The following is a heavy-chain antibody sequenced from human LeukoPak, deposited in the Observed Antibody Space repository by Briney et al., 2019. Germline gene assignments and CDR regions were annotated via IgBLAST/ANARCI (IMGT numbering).Heavy chain of an antibody. J-gene: IGHJ4*03. CDR1: GVSVSSGSSY. CDR2: MYYTGST. V-gene: IGHV4-61*01. D-gene: IGHD3-10*01. CDR3: ARLRFGDYPYYFDY. Sequence: SETLSLTCTVSGVSVSSGSSYWSWVRQPPGKGLEWIGYMYYTGSTNYNPSLKSRVTISINTSTNQFSLKLSSVTAADRAVYYCARLRFGDYPYYFDYWGQGTTVTVSS.